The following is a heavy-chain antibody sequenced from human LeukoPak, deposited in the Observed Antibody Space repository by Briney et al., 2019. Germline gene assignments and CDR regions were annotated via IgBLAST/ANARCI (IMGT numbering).Heavy chain of an antibody. J-gene: IGHJ4*02. Sequence: SETLSLTCAVYGGSFSGYYWSWIRQPPGKGLEWIGEINHSGSTNYNPSLKSRVTISVDTSKNQFSLKLSSVTAADTAVYCCARSGYSYGLGYWGQGTLVTVSS. CDR2: INHSGST. D-gene: IGHD5-18*01. V-gene: IGHV4-34*01. CDR3: ARSGYSYGLGY. CDR1: GGSFSGYY.